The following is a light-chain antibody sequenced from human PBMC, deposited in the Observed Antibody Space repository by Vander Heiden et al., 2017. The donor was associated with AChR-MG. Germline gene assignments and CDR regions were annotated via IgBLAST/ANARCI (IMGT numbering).Light chain of an antibody. CDR2: STS. CDR3: LLYYGGAQLV. Sequence: QTVVTQEPSLTLSPAGTVTPTCASSPGAVTSNYYPNWFQQKPGHAPMPVIYSTSNRYSGTPARFSGSILGGKAALTLSGVQTEDEAEYYCLLYYGGAQLVFGGGTKLTVL. V-gene: IGLV7-43*01. J-gene: IGLJ2*01. CDR1: PGAVTSNYY.